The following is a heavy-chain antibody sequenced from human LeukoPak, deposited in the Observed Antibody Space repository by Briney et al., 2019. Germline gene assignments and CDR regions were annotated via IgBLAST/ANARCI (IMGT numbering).Heavy chain of an antibody. V-gene: IGHV3-23*01. J-gene: IGHJ4*02. Sequence: GGSLRLSCAASGFTVTSNYMTWVRQAPGKGLEWVSAISGSGGSTYYADSVKGRFTISRDNSKNTLYLQMNSLRAEDTAVYYCAKGLIAARPGVGYWGQGTLVTVSS. CDR1: GFTVTSNY. CDR2: ISGSGGST. CDR3: AKGLIAARPGVGY. D-gene: IGHD6-6*01.